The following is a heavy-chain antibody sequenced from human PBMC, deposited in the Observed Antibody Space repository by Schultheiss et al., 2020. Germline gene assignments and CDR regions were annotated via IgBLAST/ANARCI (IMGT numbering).Heavy chain of an antibody. J-gene: IGHJ6*02. CDR3: ARGYVDTAMVTGTDYYYYYYGMDV. D-gene: IGHD5-18*01. CDR1: GGSFSGYY. CDR2: INHSGST. Sequence: SQTLSRTCAVYGGSFSGYYWSWIRQPPGKGLEWIGEINHSGSTNYNPSLKSRVTISVDTSKNQFSLKLSSVTAADTAVYYCARGYVDTAMVTGTDYYYYYYGMDVWGQGTTVTVSS. V-gene: IGHV4-34*01.